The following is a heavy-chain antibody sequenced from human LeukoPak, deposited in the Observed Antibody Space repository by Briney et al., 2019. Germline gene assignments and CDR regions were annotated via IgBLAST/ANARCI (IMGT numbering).Heavy chain of an antibody. CDR2: IIPIFGTA. D-gene: IGHD1-1*01. V-gene: IGHV1-69*05. CDR1: GGTFSSYA. Sequence: SVKVSCKASGGTFSSYAISWVRQAPGQGLEWMGGIIPIFGTANYAQKLQGRVTMTTDTSTSTAYMELRSLRSDDTAVYYCARGYKSRTGTAVVHYYYGMDVWGQGTTVTVSS. J-gene: IGHJ6*02. CDR3: ARGYKSRTGTAVVHYYYGMDV.